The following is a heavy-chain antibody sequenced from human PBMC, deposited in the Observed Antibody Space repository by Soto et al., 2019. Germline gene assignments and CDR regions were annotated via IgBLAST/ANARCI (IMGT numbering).Heavy chain of an antibody. V-gene: IGHV1-18*01. Sequence: QVQLVQSGAEVKKPGASVKVSCKASGYTFTSYGISWVRQAPGQGLEWMGWISAYNGNTNYAQKLQGRVTMTTDTYTSTAYLEMRSRRSDDTAVYYCARDHSFGGPFDTWGQGTLVNVSS. CDR3: ARDHSFGGPFDT. CDR2: ISAYNGNT. CDR1: GYTFTSYG. J-gene: IGHJ5*02. D-gene: IGHD3-10*01.